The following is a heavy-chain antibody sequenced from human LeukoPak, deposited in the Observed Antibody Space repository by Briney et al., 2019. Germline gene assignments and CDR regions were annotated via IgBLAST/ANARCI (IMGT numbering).Heavy chain of an antibody. CDR2: INHSGST. Sequence: SETLSLTCAVYGGSFSGYYWSWIRQPPGKGLEWIGEINHSGSTNYNPSLKSRVTISVDTSKNQSSLKLSSVTAADTAVYYCTVLPRRGLWFGPGYYCYGMDVWGKGTTVTVSS. V-gene: IGHV4-34*01. CDR3: TVLPRRGLWFGPGYYCYGMDV. D-gene: IGHD3-10*01. CDR1: GGSFSGYY. J-gene: IGHJ6*04.